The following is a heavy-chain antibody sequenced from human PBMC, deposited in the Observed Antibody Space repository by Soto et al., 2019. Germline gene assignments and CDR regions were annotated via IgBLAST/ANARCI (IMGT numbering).Heavy chain of an antibody. V-gene: IGHV3-30*18. D-gene: IGHD6-13*01. Sequence: QVQLVESGGGVVQPGRSLRLSCAASGFTFSSYAMHWVRQAPGKGLEWVAVISYDGSTIYYADSVKGRFTISRDNSKNMLHLEMHSLRAEDTAVYYCAKVGGSSSWYRFHFDYWGQGTLVTVSS. CDR3: AKVGGSSSWYRFHFDY. J-gene: IGHJ4*02. CDR2: ISYDGSTI. CDR1: GFTFSSYA.